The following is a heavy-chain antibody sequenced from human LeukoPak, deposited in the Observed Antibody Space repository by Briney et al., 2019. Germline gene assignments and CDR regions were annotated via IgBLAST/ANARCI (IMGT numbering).Heavy chain of an antibody. Sequence: PGGSLRLSCAASGFTFSDYYMSWIRQAPGRGLEWVSYISSSGSTIYYADSVKGRFTISRDNAKNSLYLQMNSLRAEDTAVYYCARQPSDITGWFDPWGQGALVTVSS. J-gene: IGHJ5*02. V-gene: IGHV3-11*04. D-gene: IGHD2-8*02. CDR1: GFTFSDYY. CDR3: ARQPSDITGWFDP. CDR2: ISSSGSTI.